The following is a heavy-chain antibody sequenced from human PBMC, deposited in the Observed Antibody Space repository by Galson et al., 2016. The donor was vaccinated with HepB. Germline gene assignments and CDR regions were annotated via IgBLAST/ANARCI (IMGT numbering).Heavy chain of an antibody. D-gene: IGHD2-2*01. Sequence: SVKVSCKASGYTFTSYGISWVRQASGQGLEWMGWIATYNGDTNYAQKFQGRLTMTTDTSTTTAYMELRSLRFDDTAVYYCARDRIKVVPPVIDWFDPWGQGTLVTVSS. CDR1: GYTFTSYG. CDR2: IATYNGDT. V-gene: IGHV1-18*04. J-gene: IGHJ5*02. CDR3: ARDRIKVVPPVIDWFDP.